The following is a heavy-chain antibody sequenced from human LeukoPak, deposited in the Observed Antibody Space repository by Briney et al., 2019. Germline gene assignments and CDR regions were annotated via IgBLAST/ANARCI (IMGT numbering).Heavy chain of an antibody. J-gene: IGHJ4*02. D-gene: IGHD1-26*01. CDR1: GFTFSSYE. Sequence: GGSLRLSCAASGFTFSSYEMNWVRQAPGKGLEWVSYISSSGSTIYYADSVKGRFTISRDNAKNSLYLQMNSLRAEDTAVYYCARRSGISGSYSFDYWGQGTLVTVSS. CDR2: ISSSGSTI. CDR3: ARRSGISGSYSFDY. V-gene: IGHV3-48*03.